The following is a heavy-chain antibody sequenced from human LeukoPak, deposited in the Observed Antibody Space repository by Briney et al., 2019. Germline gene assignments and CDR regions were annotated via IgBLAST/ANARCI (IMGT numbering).Heavy chain of an antibody. V-gene: IGHV3-48*02. CDR3: ARSSGSYYNHDH. CDR1: GFTFSSYS. J-gene: IGHJ4*02. D-gene: IGHD3-10*01. Sequence: GGSLRLSCVASGFTFSSYSMNWVRQAPGKGLEWVSYISSSSSTIFYADSVKGRFTVSRDNGKNSLYLQMNSLRDEDTAVYYCARSSGSYYNHDHWGQGTLVTVSS. CDR2: ISSSSSTI.